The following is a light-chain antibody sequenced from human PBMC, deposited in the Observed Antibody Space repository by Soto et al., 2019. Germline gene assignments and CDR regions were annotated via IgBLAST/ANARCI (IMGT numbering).Light chain of an antibody. CDR2: DVS. Sequence: IVLTQSPGTLSLSPGERATLSCRTSQSVSDNQLAWYQQKPGQAPRLLIYDVSIRATTIPARFSGSGSGTDFTLTISSLEPEDFAVYYCQLRSNWPPTFGQGAKVDI. J-gene: IGKJ1*01. V-gene: IGKV3-11*01. CDR1: QSVSDN. CDR3: QLRSNWPPT.